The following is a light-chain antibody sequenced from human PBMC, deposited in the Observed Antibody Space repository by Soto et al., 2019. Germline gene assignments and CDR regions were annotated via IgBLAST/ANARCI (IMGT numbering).Light chain of an antibody. V-gene: IGKV3-11*01. CDR2: DVS. CDR3: QQRTSWPT. J-gene: IGKJ4*01. CDR1: QSVTSS. Sequence: EILITQSPSTRSVSPGDRATLSCRASQSVTSSSAWFQQKPGQAPRLLIYDVSRRATAIPARFSGSGSGTDFTLTISSLEPEDFAVYYCQQRTSWPTFGGGTKVDIK.